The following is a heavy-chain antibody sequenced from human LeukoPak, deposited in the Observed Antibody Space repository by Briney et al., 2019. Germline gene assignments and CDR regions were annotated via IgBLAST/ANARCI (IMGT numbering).Heavy chain of an antibody. CDR3: ARRAPDDSSGYYDPYFDY. J-gene: IGHJ4*02. CDR2: IYHSGST. Sequence: SETLSLTCTVSGYSISSGYYWGWIRQPPGNGLEWIGSIYHSGSTYYNPSLKSRVTISVDTSKNQFSLKLSSVTAADTAVYYCARRAPDDSSGYYDPYFDYWGQGTLVTVSS. CDR1: GYSISSGYY. V-gene: IGHV4-38-2*02. D-gene: IGHD3-22*01.